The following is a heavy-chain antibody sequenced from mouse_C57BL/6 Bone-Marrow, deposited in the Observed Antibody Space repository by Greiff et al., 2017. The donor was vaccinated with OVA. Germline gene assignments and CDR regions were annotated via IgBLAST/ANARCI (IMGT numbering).Heavy chain of an antibody. J-gene: IGHJ1*03. CDR2: IDPSDSET. V-gene: IGHV1-52*01. Sequence: QVQLQQSGAELVRPGSSVKLSCKASGYTFTSYWMHWVKQRPIQGLEWIGNIDPSDSETHYNQKFKDKATLTVDKSSSTAYMQLSSLTSEDSAVYYCARSPYYYGSSNWYFDVWGTGTTVTVSS. D-gene: IGHD1-1*01. CDR1: GYTFTSYW. CDR3: ARSPYYYGSSNWYFDV.